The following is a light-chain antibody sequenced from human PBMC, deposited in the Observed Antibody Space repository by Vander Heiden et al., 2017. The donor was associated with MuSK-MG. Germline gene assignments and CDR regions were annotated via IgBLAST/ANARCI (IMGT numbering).Light chain of an antibody. V-gene: IGLV3-1*01. J-gene: IGLJ2*01. CDR3: QAWDNNSVV. CDR2: QDT. Sequence: SYELTQPPSVSVAPGQTATITCSGHHLGGKYTCWYQQRPGQSLVLVIYQDTKRPSGIPEPFSSSNSGNTATLTIGGTQAIDEAYYYCQAWDNNSVVFGGGTKLTVL. CDR1: HLGGKY.